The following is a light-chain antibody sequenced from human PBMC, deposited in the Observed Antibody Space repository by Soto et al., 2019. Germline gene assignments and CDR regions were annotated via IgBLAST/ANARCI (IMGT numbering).Light chain of an antibody. CDR1: SSNIGASYD. V-gene: IGLV1-40*01. CDR3: QSYARSLSHSV. Sequence: QSALTQPPSVSGAPGQKITIPCTGTSSNIGASYDVPWYQQLPGTAPKLLIYGVNSRPSGVPDRFSGSKSGTSASLAITGLQAEDEADYYCQSYARSLSHSVFGGGTKLTVL. CDR2: GVN. J-gene: IGLJ2*01.